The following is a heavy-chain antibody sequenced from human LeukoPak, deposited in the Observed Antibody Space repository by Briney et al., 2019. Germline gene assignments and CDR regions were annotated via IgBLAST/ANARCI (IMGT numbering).Heavy chain of an antibody. Sequence: GESLRLSCAASGFTFSSYAMSWVRQAPGKGLEWVSAISGSGTNTYYADSVRGRFTISRDNAKNSLYLQMNSLRAEDTAVYSCARGADGVSSNSRGWFDPWGQGTLVTVSS. V-gene: IGHV3-23*01. CDR2: ISGSGTNT. CDR1: GFTFSSYA. J-gene: IGHJ5*02. D-gene: IGHD2-15*01. CDR3: ARGADGVSSNSRGWFDP.